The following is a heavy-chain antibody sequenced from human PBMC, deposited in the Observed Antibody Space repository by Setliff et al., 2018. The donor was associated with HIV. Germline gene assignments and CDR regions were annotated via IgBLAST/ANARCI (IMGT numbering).Heavy chain of an antibody. J-gene: IGHJ6*03. Sequence: GESLKISCAASGFVSSTYAMNWVRQAPGKGLEWVSYISSGSSTMTYADSVKGRFTISRDNAKDSLYLQMNSLRAEDTAVCYCARRGSGSNNYYMDVWGNGTTVTVSS. CDR2: ISSGSSTM. D-gene: IGHD3-10*01. CDR3: ARRGSGSNNYYMDV. CDR1: GFVSSTYA. V-gene: IGHV3-48*01.